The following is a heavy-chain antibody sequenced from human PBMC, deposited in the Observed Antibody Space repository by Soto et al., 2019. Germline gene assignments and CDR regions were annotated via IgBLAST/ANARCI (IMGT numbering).Heavy chain of an antibody. J-gene: IGHJ5*02. CDR2: IIPIFGTA. CDR3: ARDKTVPAAIGARFDP. CDR1: GGTFSSYA. D-gene: IGHD2-2*01. Sequence: QVQLVQSGAEVKKPGSSVKVSCKASGGTFSSYAISWVRQAPGQGLEWMGGIIPIFGTANYAQKFQGRVTITAHKSSSTAYMELSSLRSEDTAVYYCARDKTVPAAIGARFDPLGQGTLVTVSS. V-gene: IGHV1-69*06.